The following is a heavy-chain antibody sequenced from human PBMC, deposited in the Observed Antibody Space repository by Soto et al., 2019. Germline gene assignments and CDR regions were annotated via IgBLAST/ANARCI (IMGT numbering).Heavy chain of an antibody. CDR2: IIPIFGTA. CDR1: GGTFSSYA. D-gene: IGHD3-22*01. V-gene: IGHV1-69*01. Sequence: QVQLVQSGAEVKKPGSSVKVSCKASGGTFSSYAISWVRQAPGQGLEWMGGIIPIFGTANYAQKFQGRVTITAGEYTSTAYMELSRLSSEDTAVYYCARERGGEYYYDSSGYSIDYWGQGTLVTVSS. CDR3: ARERGGEYYYDSSGYSIDY. J-gene: IGHJ4*02.